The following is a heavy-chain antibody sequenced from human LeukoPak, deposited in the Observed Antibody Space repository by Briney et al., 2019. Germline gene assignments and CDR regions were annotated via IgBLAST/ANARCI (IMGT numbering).Heavy chain of an antibody. CDR2: IIPILGTA. CDR1: GGTFSSYA. CDR3: ASTPLYYYYYMDV. J-gene: IGHJ6*03. V-gene: IGHV1-69*05. Sequence: SVKVSCKTYGGTFSSYAIIWVRQAPGQGLEWMGGIIPILGTANYAQKLQGRVTITTDESTSTVYMELRSLRSEDTAVYYCASTPLYYYYYMDVWGLGTTVTVSS.